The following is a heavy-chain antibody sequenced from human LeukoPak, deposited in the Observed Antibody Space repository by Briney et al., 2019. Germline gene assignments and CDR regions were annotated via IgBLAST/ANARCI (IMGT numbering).Heavy chain of an antibody. J-gene: IGHJ5*02. Sequence: SETLSLTCAVYGGSLSHYYWSWIRQPPGKGLEWIGEINHSGSTNYNPSLKSRVTISVDMSKNQFSLELTSVTAADTAVYYCARGPASGSNFAWFDPWGQGTLVTLSS. CDR1: GGSLSHYY. CDR2: INHSGST. V-gene: IGHV4-34*01. D-gene: IGHD3-10*01. CDR3: ARGPASGSNFAWFDP.